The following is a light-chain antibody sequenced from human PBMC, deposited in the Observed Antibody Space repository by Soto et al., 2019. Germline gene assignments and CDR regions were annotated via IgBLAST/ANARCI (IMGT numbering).Light chain of an antibody. CDR1: QRIDTW. CDR3: QQYNSYSQYT. CDR2: KAS. V-gene: IGKV1-5*03. Sequence: DIQMTQSPATLAASVGDRVSITCRASQRIDTWLAWYQQKPGKAPNLLIYKASRLQSGVPSRFSGSGSGTEFTLTISSLQPEDFANHYCQQYNSYSQYTFGQGTKVDIK. J-gene: IGKJ2*01.